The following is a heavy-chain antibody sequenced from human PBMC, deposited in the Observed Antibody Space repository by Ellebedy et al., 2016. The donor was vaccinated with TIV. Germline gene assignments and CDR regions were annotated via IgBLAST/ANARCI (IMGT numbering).Heavy chain of an antibody. D-gene: IGHD4-11*01. CDR2: ILPIFGTA. Sequence: ASVKVSCKASGGTFSSYTITWVRQAPGQGLEWVGGILPIFGTANYAQKFQGRVTITADESASIAYMELSSLRSEDTAVYYCARGKDSGNYVGWFDPWGQGTPVTVSS. CDR1: GGTFSSYT. V-gene: IGHV1-69*13. J-gene: IGHJ5*02. CDR3: ARGKDSGNYVGWFDP.